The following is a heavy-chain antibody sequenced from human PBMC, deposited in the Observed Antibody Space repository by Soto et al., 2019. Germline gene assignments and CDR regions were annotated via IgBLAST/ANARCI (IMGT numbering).Heavy chain of an antibody. D-gene: IGHD3-10*01. CDR3: EKDRGFDY. J-gene: IGHJ4*02. Sequence: QVQLVESGGGVVQPGRSLRLSCAASGFTFSSYGMHWVRQAPGKGLEWVAVISHDGSIKYYADSVKGRFTISRDNSKTTLYLQMTSLRAEDTAVYYCEKDRGFDYWAKGTPVTVSS. CDR2: ISHDGSIK. V-gene: IGHV3-30*18. CDR1: GFTFSSYG.